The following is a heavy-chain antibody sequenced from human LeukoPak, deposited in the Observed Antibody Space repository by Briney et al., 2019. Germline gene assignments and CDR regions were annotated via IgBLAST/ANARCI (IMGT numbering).Heavy chain of an antibody. CDR3: AHRLDLVGNWHSGAFDF. CDR1: GFSLRSSPVG. Sequence: SGPTLVNPTETLTLTCTFSGFSLRSSPVGVGWIRQPPGKALEWLALIYWDDDERYRPSLQSRLTITKDTSKNQVVLTVTNMDPVDTATYFCAHRLDLVGNWHSGAFDFWGRGTMVTVSS. J-gene: IGHJ3*01. D-gene: IGHD1/OR15-1a*01. CDR2: IYWDDDE. V-gene: IGHV2-5*02.